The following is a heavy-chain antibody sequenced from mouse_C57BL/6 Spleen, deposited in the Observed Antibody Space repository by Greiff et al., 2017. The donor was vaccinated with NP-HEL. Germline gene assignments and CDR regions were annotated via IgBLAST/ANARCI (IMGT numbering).Heavy chain of an antibody. CDR2: ISDGGSYT. V-gene: IGHV5-4*01. J-gene: IGHJ4*01. CDR3: ARDGSYYYGRNAMDY. D-gene: IGHD1-1*01. Sequence: EVQGVESGGGLVKPGGSLKLSCAASGFTFSSYAMSWVRQTPEKRLEWVATISDGGSYTYYPDNVKGRFTISRDNAKNNLYLQMSHLKSEDTAMYYCARDGSYYYGRNAMDYWGQGTSVTVSS. CDR1: GFTFSSYA.